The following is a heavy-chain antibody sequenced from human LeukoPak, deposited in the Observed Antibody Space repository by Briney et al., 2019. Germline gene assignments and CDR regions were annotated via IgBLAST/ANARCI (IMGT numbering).Heavy chain of an antibody. Sequence: SETLSLTCTVSGGSISSYYWSWIRQPAGKGLEWIGRIYTSRSTNYNPSLKSRVTMSVDTSKNQFSLKLSSVTAADTAVYYCARDDNAGYSYGFVWFDPWGQGTLVTVSS. CDR3: ARDDNAGYSYGFVWFDP. V-gene: IGHV4-4*07. CDR2: IYTSRST. J-gene: IGHJ5*02. D-gene: IGHD5-18*01. CDR1: GGSISSYY.